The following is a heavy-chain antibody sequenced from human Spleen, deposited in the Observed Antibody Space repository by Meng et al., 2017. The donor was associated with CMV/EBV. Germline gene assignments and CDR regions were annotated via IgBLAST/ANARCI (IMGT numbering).Heavy chain of an antibody. D-gene: IGHD3-10*01. Sequence: GGSLRLSCAGSGFTFSNYWMSWVRQAPGKGLEWLANIKQDGSEMYYVDSVKGRFTISRDNTNRSLYLQMNSLGGDDTAVYYCAREGRDLDYWGQGTLVTAPQ. CDR2: IKQDGSEM. CDR1: GFTFSNYW. J-gene: IGHJ4*02. CDR3: AREGRDLDY. V-gene: IGHV3-7*01.